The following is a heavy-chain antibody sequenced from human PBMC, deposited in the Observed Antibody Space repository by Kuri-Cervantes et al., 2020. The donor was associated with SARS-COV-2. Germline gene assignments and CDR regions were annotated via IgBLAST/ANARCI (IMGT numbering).Heavy chain of an antibody. CDR1: GYIFTDYY. V-gene: IGHV1-2*04. CDR3: ARGGAARGVLRFFDWFEAFET. Sequence: ASVKVSCKASGYIFTDYYIHWVRQAPGQGLEWMGWINPNTGGTNYAQKFQGWVTMTRDTSISTVYMELNRLRSDDTGAYYCARGGAARGVLRFFDWFEAFETWGQGTMVTVSS. J-gene: IGHJ3*02. D-gene: IGHD3-9*01. CDR2: INPNTGGT.